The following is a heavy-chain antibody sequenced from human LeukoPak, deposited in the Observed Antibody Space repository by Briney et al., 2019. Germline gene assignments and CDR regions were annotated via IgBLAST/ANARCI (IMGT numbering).Heavy chain of an antibody. J-gene: IGHJ4*02. CDR1: GGPFSGYY. V-gene: IGHV4-34*01. D-gene: IGHD6-13*01. CDR2: INHSGNT. Sequence: SETLSLTCGVYGGPFSGYYWSWIRQPPEKGLEWIGEINHSGNTNYNPSLKSRDTISADTSKNQFSLKLSSVTAADTAVYYCARVYSDSWPGYYFDNWGQGTLVTVSS. CDR3: ARVYSDSWPGYYFDN.